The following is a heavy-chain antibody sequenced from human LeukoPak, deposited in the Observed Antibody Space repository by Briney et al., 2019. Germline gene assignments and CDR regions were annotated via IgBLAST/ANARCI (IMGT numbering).Heavy chain of an antibody. CDR3: ARPYYYDSRIDP. D-gene: IGHD3-22*01. J-gene: IGHJ5*02. V-gene: IGHV4-30-4*01. CDR2: MCYSGST. CDR1: GGSISSGDYY. Sequence: SETLSLTCTVSGGSISSGDYYWSWIRQPPGKGVEWIAYMCYSGSTYYNPSLKSRVTMSADTSKNQLSLKLSSVTAADTAVYYCARPYYYDSRIDPWGQGILVTVSS.